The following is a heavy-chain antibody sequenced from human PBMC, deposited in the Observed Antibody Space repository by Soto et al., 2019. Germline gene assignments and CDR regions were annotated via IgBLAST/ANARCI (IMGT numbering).Heavy chain of an antibody. V-gene: IGHV4-4*02. D-gene: IGHD1-26*01. J-gene: IGHJ3*01. Sequence: PSEALSVTSRGSDYSISTSNWWSWVRQPPGKGLEWIGEIYHSGIANYNPSLKSRVTISVDKSKNQFSLKLTSVTAADTAFYYCARDGRYNGAHSHAFDFWAQGTIVNV. CDR2: IYHSGIA. CDR1: DYSISTSNW. CDR3: ARDGRYNGAHSHAFDF.